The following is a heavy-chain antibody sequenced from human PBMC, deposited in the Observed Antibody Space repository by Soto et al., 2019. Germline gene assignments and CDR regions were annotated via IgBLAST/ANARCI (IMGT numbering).Heavy chain of an antibody. J-gene: IGHJ6*02. Sequence: GGSLSLSCAASGFTFSNYDMHWVRQVTGKGLEWVSGITTAGDTYYPGSVKGRFTISREKAKNSLYLQMNSLSAGDTAVYYCARELHGGSYGMDVWGQGTTVTVSS. V-gene: IGHV3-13*01. CDR3: ARELHGGSYGMDV. CDR1: GFTFSNYD. CDR2: ITTAGDT.